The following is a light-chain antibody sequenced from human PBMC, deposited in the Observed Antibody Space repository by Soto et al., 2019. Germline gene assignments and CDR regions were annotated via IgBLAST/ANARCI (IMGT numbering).Light chain of an antibody. CDR2: KDS. Sequence: ELTQPPSVSVSPGQTARITCSGDALPKQYAYWYQQKPGQAPVLVIYKDSERPSGIPERFSGSSSGTTVTLTISGVQAEDEADYYCQSADSSGTYGVFGGGTKLTVL. CDR3: QSADSSGTYGV. J-gene: IGLJ2*01. V-gene: IGLV3-25*03. CDR1: ALPKQY.